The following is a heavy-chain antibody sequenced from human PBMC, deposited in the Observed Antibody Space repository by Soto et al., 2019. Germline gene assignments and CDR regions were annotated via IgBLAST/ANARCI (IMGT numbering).Heavy chain of an antibody. V-gene: IGHV4-39*01. CDR2: IQYSGRT. Sequence: QLPLQALGPGLVKPSETLSLTCTVSGASITEWCSYWVCIRRDPGRGMEETGSIQYSGRTYLESFIKGLASITEDRSKTRDSLWLYFVTARATVVYYCTRCRAYFGDQVTNYFMDVWGKGTMVTVSS. CDR3: TRCRAYFGDQVTNYFMDV. CDR1: GASITEWCSY. J-gene: IGHJ6*03. D-gene: IGHD4-17*01.